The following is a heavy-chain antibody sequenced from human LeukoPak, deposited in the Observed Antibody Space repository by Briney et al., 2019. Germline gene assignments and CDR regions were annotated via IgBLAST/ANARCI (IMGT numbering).Heavy chain of an antibody. Sequence: GPTLVKPKRTRTLTCTFAGFGGTTSGVDVGWIRQPPGKALEWLAVIYWNDDKRYIPSLKSRLSITQDNSKSQVVLTMTNMDPADTATYYCAHRPRPSSYLDNWFDAWGQGTLVAVSS. J-gene: IGHJ5*02. CDR1: GFGGTTSGVD. CDR2: IYWNDDK. D-gene: IGHD6-6*01. CDR3: AHRPRPSSYLDNWFDA. V-gene: IGHV2-5*01.